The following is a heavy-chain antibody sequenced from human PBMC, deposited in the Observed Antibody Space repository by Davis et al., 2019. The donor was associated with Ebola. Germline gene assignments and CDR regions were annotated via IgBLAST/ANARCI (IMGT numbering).Heavy chain of an antibody. CDR1: GGTISSGRYS. V-gene: IGHV4-30-2*01. CDR3: AGSHTIFGVVTLDY. D-gene: IGHD3-3*01. J-gene: IGHJ4*02. Sequence: PSETLSLTCAVSGGTISSGRYSWTWIRQTPGKGLEWIGYIYHGGNTFYNPPLKSRVTISVDRSKNQISLNLTSVTAADTAVYYCAGSHTIFGVVTLDYWGQGTLVTVSS. CDR2: IYHGGNT.